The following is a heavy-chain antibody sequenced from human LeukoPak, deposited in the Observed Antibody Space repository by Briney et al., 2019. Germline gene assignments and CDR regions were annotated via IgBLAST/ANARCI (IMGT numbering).Heavy chain of an antibody. CDR3: ARAGVVVVAAMDY. Sequence: GGSLRLSCAASGFTFISYWMSWVRQAPGKGLEWVANIKQDGSEKYFVDSVKGRFTISRDNAKNSLYLQMNSLRAEDTAVYYCARAGVVVVAAMDYWGQGTLVTVSS. D-gene: IGHD2-15*01. CDR2: IKQDGSEK. V-gene: IGHV3-7*01. J-gene: IGHJ4*02. CDR1: GFTFISYW.